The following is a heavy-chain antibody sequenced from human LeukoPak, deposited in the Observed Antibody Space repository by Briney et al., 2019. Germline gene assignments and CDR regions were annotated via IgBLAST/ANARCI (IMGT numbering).Heavy chain of an antibody. CDR1: GVSISSPSYY. CDR3: ARAGRPIDIVVVPAPPGAFDI. J-gene: IGHJ3*02. CDR2: IYYSGST. D-gene: IGHD2-2*01. V-gene: IGHV4-39*01. Sequence: SETLSLTCTVSGVSISSPSYYWGWVRQPPGKGLEWIGSIYYSGSTYYNPSLKSRVTISVDTSKNQFSLKLSSVTAADTAVYYCARAGRPIDIVVVPAPPGAFDIWGQGTMVTVSS.